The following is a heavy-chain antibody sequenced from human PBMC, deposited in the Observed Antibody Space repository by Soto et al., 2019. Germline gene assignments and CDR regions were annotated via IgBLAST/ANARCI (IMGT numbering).Heavy chain of an antibody. V-gene: IGHV3-7*01. Sequence: EVHLVESGGGLVQPGGSLRLSCAASGFTFRSYWMSWVRQAPGKGLEWVANINQDGSEKYYVDSVKGRFTISRDNAENSLFLEVNSLRDEDTGVYYCAGDWVEAGLYLYNWGQGTLLTVSS. D-gene: IGHD6-19*01. CDR2: INQDGSEK. J-gene: IGHJ4*02. CDR3: AGDWVEAGLYLYN. CDR1: GFTFRSYW.